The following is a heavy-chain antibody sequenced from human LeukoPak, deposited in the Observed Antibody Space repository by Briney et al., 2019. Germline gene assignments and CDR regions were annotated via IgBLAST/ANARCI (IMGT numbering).Heavy chain of an antibody. J-gene: IGHJ4*02. Sequence: GGSLRLSCAASGFTLSSYSMNWVRQAPGKGLEWVSYISSSSSSIHYADSVKGRFTISRDNAKNSLYLQMSSLRDEDTAMYYCARDYYYGFYYWGQGTLVTVSS. D-gene: IGHD3-10*01. V-gene: IGHV3-48*02. CDR2: ISSSSSSI. CDR3: ARDYYYGFYY. CDR1: GFTLSSYS.